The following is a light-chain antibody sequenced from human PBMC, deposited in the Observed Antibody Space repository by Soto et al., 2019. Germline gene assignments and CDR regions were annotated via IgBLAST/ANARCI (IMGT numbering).Light chain of an antibody. CDR2: DGS. CDR1: QGVSSA. J-gene: IGKJ5*01. Sequence: AIQLTQSPSSLSASIGDRVTITCRTSQGVSSALAWYQQKPGKPPKVLIYDGSSLQSGVPLRFRGSGSGTEFTLPITGLQPEDFGTYYCQHFQRDPFTYGQGTRLEIK. CDR3: QHFQRDPFT. V-gene: IGKV1-13*02.